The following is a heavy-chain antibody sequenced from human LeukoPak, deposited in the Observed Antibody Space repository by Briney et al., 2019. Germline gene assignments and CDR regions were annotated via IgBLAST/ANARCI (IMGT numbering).Heavy chain of an antibody. D-gene: IGHD3-3*01. CDR3: ARDDSYYDFWSGLFDP. CDR1: GFTFSSYW. V-gene: IGHV3-7*01. CDR2: IKQDGSEK. Sequence: PGGSLRLSCAASGFTFSSYWMSWVRQAPGKGLEWVAHIKQDGSEKYYVDSVKGRFTISGDNAKNSLYLQMNSLRAEDTAVYYCARDDSYYDFWSGLFDPWGQGTLVTVSS. J-gene: IGHJ5*02.